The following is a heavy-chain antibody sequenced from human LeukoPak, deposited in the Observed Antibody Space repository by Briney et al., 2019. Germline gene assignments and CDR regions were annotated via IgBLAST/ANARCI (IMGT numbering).Heavy chain of an antibody. CDR2: IHYTRSYSGTT. Sequence: SETLSLTCIVSAGSIGSDALYWGWIRQSPWKGLEWSGSIHYTRSYSGTTYYNPSLKSRVTISVDTSKNQFSLKLSSVTAADTAVYYCARRVGRGVIITFDYWGQGTLVTVSS. V-gene: IGHV4-31*02. D-gene: IGHD3-10*01. CDR3: ARRVGRGVIITFDY. CDR1: AGSIGSDALY. J-gene: IGHJ4*02.